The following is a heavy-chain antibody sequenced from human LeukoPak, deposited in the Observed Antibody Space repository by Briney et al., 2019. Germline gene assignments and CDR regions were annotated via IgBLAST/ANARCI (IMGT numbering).Heavy chain of an antibody. CDR2: IYYSGST. J-gene: IGHJ4*02. D-gene: IGHD3-22*01. V-gene: IGHV4-59*12. Sequence: SETLSLTCTVSGGSISNYYWSWIRQPPGKGLEWIGYIYYSGSTKYNPSLKSRVTISVDTSKNQFSLKLSSVTAADTAVYYCARETYYYDSSDYYLPGGFFYWGQGTLVTVSS. CDR3: ARETYYYDSSDYYLPGGFFY. CDR1: GGSISNYY.